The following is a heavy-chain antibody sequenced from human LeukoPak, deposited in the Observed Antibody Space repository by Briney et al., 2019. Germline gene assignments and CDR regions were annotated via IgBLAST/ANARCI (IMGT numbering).Heavy chain of an antibody. Sequence: GGSLRLSCAASGFTFSSYSMDWVPQSPGKGLEWVSYISSSSGTIYYAASVKGRFTISRDNAKNSLYLQMNSLRDEDTAVYYCARAKVGTKYDGMDVWGQGTTVTVSS. J-gene: IGHJ6*02. CDR3: ARAKVGTKYDGMDV. V-gene: IGHV3-48*02. CDR2: ISSSSGTI. D-gene: IGHD1-26*01. CDR1: GFTFSSYS.